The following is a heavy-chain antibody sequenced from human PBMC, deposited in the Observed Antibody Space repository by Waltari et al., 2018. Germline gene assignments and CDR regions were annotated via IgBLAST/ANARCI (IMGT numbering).Heavy chain of an antibody. CDR2: IISSGSTI. V-gene: IGHV3-48*03. D-gene: IGHD5-12*01. CDR1: GFTFSSYE. CDR3: ARVRRDGYNLRFDY. J-gene: IGHJ4*02. Sequence: EVQLVESGGGLVQPGGSLRLSCAASGFTFSSYEMNWVRQAPGKGLEWVSYIISSGSTIYYADSVKGRFTISRDNAKNSLYLQMNSLRAEDTAVYYCARVRRDGYNLRFDYWGQGTLVTVSS.